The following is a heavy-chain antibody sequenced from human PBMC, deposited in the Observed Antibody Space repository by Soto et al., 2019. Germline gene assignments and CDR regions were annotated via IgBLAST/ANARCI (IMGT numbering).Heavy chain of an antibody. D-gene: IGHD6-19*01. CDR3: ARNQGSGWPFDY. Sequence: GASVKVSCKASGYTFTSYGISWVRQAPGQGLEWMGWISAYSGSTNYAQKLQGRVTMTTDTSTSTAYMELSSLRSEDTAVYYCARNQGSGWPFDYWGQGTLVTVSS. CDR1: GYTFTSYG. V-gene: IGHV1-18*01. J-gene: IGHJ4*02. CDR2: ISAYSGST.